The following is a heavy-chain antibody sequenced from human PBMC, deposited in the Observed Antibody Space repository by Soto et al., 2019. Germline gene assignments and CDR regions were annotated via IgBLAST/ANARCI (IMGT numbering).Heavy chain of an antibody. V-gene: IGHV4-59*01. Sequence: QVQVQDSGPGLVKPSETLSLTCTVSGGSMSSYDWSWIRQPPGKGLEWIGYIYNNGSTDYNPSLKSRVTISVDTSKNQFFLKLSSVTAADTAVYYCATLRWFGELTSWFDPWGQGTLVTVSS. D-gene: IGHD3-10*01. CDR3: ATLRWFGELTSWFDP. CDR2: IYNNGST. J-gene: IGHJ5*02. CDR1: GGSMSSYD.